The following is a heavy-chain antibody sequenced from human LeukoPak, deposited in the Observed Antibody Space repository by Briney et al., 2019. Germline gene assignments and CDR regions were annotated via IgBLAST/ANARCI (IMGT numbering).Heavy chain of an antibody. V-gene: IGHV4-38-2*01. D-gene: IGHD3-10*01. Sequence: PSATPSLTCPVSGSSISSGYYWGWLRQPPGRGLEWIGSIYHSGSTYYNPSLKRRVTISVDTSKNQFSLKLRSVTAADTAVYYCPRRYGSGEIDYWGQGTLVTVSS. J-gene: IGHJ4*02. CDR2: IYHSGST. CDR1: GSSISSGYY. CDR3: PRRYGSGEIDY.